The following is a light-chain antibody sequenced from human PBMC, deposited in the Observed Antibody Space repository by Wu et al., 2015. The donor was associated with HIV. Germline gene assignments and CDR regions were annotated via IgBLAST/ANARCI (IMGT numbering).Light chain of an antibody. V-gene: IGKV3-11*01. Sequence: IVLTQSPATLSLSPGQRATLSCRASQSVSSCLAWYQQKPGQAPRLLIYDASNRATGIPARFSGSGSGTDFTLTISSLEPEDFAVYYCQQRSSSLTFGGGPRWRSN. CDR3: QQRSSSLT. CDR1: QSVSSC. CDR2: DAS. J-gene: IGKJ4*01.